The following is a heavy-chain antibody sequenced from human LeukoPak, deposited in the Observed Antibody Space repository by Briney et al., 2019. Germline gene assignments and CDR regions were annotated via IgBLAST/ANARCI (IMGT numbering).Heavy chain of an antibody. CDR3: AKDTTYIAAASHFDY. V-gene: IGHV3-9*01. D-gene: IGHD6-13*01. CDR2: ISWNSGSI. Sequence: PGGSLRLSCAASGFTFDDYAMHWVRQAPGKGLEWVSGISWNSGSIGYADSVKGRFTISRDNAKNSLYLQMNSLRAEDTALYYCAKDTTYIAAASHFDYWGQGTLVTVSS. CDR1: GFTFDDYA. J-gene: IGHJ4*02.